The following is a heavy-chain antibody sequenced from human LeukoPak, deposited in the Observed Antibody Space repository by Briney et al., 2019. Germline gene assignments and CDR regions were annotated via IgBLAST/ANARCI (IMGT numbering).Heavy chain of an antibody. Sequence: SVKVSCKAPGYTFTSYYMHWVRQAPGQGLEWMGGIIPIFGTANYAQKFQGRVTITADESTSTAYMELSSLRSEDTAVYYCAAQGIAVAGTRDDAFDIWGQGTMVTVSS. J-gene: IGHJ3*02. CDR1: GYTFTSYY. CDR2: IIPIFGTA. CDR3: AAQGIAVAGTRDDAFDI. D-gene: IGHD6-19*01. V-gene: IGHV1-69*13.